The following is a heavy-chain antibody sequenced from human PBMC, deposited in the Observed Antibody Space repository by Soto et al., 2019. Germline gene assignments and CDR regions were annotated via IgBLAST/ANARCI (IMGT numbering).Heavy chain of an antibody. Sequence: QVQLQQWGAGLLKPSETLSLTCAVYGGSFSGYYWSWIRQPPGKGLEWIGEINHSGSTNYNPSLKSRVTIPVDTSKDQFSLKLSSVTAADTAVYYCARYIAARSGMDVWGQGTTVTVSS. CDR2: INHSGST. D-gene: IGHD6-6*01. V-gene: IGHV4-34*01. J-gene: IGHJ6*02. CDR1: GGSFSGYY. CDR3: ARYIAARSGMDV.